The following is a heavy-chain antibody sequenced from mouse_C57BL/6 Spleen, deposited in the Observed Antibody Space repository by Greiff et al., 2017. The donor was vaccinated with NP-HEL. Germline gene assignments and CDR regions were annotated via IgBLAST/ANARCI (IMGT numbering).Heavy chain of an antibody. J-gene: IGHJ4*01. D-gene: IGHD2-3*01. CDR3: ARDEGWLLLYAMDY. Sequence: DVHLVESGGGLVKPGGSLKLSCAASGFTFSSYAMSWVRQTPEKRLEWVATISDGGSYTYYPDNVKGRFTISRDNAKNNLYLQMSHLKSEDTAMYYCARDEGWLLLYAMDYWGQGTSVTVSS. CDR1: GFTFSSYA. V-gene: IGHV5-4*01. CDR2: ISDGGSYT.